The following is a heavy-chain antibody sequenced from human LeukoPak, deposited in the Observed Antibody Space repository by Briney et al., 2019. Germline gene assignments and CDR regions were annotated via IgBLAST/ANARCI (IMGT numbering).Heavy chain of an antibody. CDR3: ARFGYYDSSGYYHFGMDV. V-gene: IGHV4-61*01. CDR1: GGSVNSGSYY. Sequence: SETLSLTCTVSGGSVNSGSYYWNWIRQPPGKGLEWIGYIYYSGSTNYNPSLKSRVTISVDTSKNQFSLRLSSVTAADTAVYYCARFGYYDSSGYYHFGMDVWGQGATVTVSS. D-gene: IGHD3-22*01. J-gene: IGHJ6*02. CDR2: IYYSGST.